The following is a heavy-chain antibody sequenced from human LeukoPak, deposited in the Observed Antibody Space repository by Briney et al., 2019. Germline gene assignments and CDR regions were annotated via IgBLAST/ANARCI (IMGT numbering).Heavy chain of an antibody. Sequence: GGSRRLSCAASGLTFNSYAMHWVRQAPGKGLEWVSYISSSGSPTFYAASVKGRFTISRDNTNNSLFLQMNSLRAEDSAVYYCAREGSFYFDYWGQGTLATVSS. V-gene: IGHV3-48*03. J-gene: IGHJ4*02. CDR1: GLTFNSYA. CDR2: ISSSGSPT. CDR3: AREGSFYFDY.